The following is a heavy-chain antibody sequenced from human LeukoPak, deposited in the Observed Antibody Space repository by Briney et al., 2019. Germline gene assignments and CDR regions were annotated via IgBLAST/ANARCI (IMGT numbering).Heavy chain of an antibody. CDR1: GYSISSGYY. J-gene: IGHJ1*01. Sequence: SSETLSLTCTVSGYSISSGYYWGWIRQPPGKGLEWIGSIYHSGSTHYNPSLKSRVTISVDTSKNQFSLKLSSVTAADTAVYYCAGLVPAAKGLPFQHWGQGTLVTVSS. V-gene: IGHV4-38-2*02. CDR3: AGLVPAAKGLPFQH. CDR2: IYHSGST. D-gene: IGHD2-2*01.